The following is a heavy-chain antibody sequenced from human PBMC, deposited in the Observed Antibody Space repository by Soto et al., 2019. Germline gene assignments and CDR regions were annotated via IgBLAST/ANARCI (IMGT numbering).Heavy chain of an antibody. CDR3: ARLTSSGYSAFDI. D-gene: IGHD3-22*01. CDR2: INPNSGGT. V-gene: IGHV1-2*04. J-gene: IGHJ3*02. CDR1: GYTFTGYY. Sequence: GASVKVSCKASGYTFTGYYMHWVRQAPGQGLEWMGWINPNSGGTNYAQKFQGWVTMTRDTSISTAYMELSRLRSDDTAVYYCARLTSSGYSAFDIWGQGTMVTV.